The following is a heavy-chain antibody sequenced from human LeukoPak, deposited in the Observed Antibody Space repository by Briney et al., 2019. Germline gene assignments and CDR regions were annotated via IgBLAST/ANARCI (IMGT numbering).Heavy chain of an antibody. J-gene: IGHJ3*02. CDR2: IYYSGST. D-gene: IGHD1-26*01. CDR3: ARAVGANDDAFDI. V-gene: IGHV4-59*01. Sequence: SEALSLTCTVSGGSISSYYWSWIRQPPGKGLEWIGYIYYSGSTNYNPSLKSRVTISVDTSKNQFSLKLSSVTAADTAVYYCARAVGANDDAFDISGQGTMVTVSS. CDR1: GGSISSYY.